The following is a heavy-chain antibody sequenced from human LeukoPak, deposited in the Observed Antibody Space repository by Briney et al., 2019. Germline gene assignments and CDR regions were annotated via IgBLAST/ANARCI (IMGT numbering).Heavy chain of an antibody. D-gene: IGHD3-22*01. J-gene: IGHJ6*03. CDR1: GFTFSSYS. CDR2: ISSSSSTI. Sequence: GGSLRLSCAASGFTFSSYSMNWVRQAPGKGLEWVSYISSSSSTIYYADSVKGRFTISRDNAKNSLYLQMNSLRAEDTAVYYCARDHPSDRGRGWGRTYYYYYYMDVWGKRTTVTVSS. CDR3: ARDHPSDRGRGWGRTYYYYYYMDV. V-gene: IGHV3-48*01.